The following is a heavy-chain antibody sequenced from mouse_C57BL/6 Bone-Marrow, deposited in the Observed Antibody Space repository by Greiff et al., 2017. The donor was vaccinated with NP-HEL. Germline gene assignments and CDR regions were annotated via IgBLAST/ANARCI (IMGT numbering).Heavy chain of an antibody. J-gene: IGHJ3*01. CDR3: ARKAYYGRSYEFAY. V-gene: IGHV1-50*01. Sequence: VQLQQPGAELVKPGASVKLSCKASGYTFTTYWMQWVKQRPGQGLEWIGEIDPSDSYTNYNQKFKGKATLTVDTSSITATMQLSILTSEDSSVYYCARKAYYGRSYEFAYWGQGTLVTVSA. CDR2: IDPSDSYT. CDR1: GYTFTTYW. D-gene: IGHD1-1*01.